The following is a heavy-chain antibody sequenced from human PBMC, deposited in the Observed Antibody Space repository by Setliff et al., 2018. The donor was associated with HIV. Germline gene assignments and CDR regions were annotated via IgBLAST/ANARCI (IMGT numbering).Heavy chain of an antibody. CDR1: GDSSSSYY. D-gene: IGHD6-13*01. Sequence: SETLSLTCTVSGDSSSSYYCNWIRQPAGKGLEWIGHMYISGSTNYNPSLKSRVTMSLDTSKNQFSLKLSSVTAADTAIYYCARDGGRTGYSSSSDQWGQGTLVTVSS. V-gene: IGHV4-4*07. CDR2: MYISGST. CDR3: ARDGGRTGYSSSSDQ. J-gene: IGHJ4*02.